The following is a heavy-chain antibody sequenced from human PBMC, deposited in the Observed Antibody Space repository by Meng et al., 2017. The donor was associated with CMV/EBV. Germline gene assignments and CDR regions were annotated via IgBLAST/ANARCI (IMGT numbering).Heavy chain of an antibody. Sequence: GTFSSYAISWVRPAPGQGLEWMGGFIPIFGTANYAQKFQGRVTITTDESTSTAYMELSSLRSEDTAVYYCARDPSIAARPGGWYFDLWGRGTLVTAPQ. V-gene: IGHV1-69*05. J-gene: IGHJ2*01. CDR1: GTFSSYA. D-gene: IGHD6-6*01. CDR3: ARDPSIAARPGGWYFDL. CDR2: FIPIFGTA.